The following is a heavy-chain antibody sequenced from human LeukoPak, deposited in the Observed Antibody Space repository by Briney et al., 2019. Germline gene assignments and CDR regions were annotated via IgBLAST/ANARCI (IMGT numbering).Heavy chain of an antibody. J-gene: IGHJ4*02. Sequence: KPSETLSLTCTVSGGSVSSYYWSWIRQPPGKGLEWIGYIYYSGSTNYNPSLKSRVTISVDTSKNQFSLKLSSVTAADTAVYYCARALFDWLPFDYWGQGTLVTVSS. CDR1: GGSVSSYY. D-gene: IGHD3-9*01. CDR3: ARALFDWLPFDY. V-gene: IGHV4-59*02. CDR2: IYYSGST.